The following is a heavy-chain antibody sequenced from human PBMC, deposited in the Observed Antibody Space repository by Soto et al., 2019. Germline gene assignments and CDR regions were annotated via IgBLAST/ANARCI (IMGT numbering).Heavy chain of an antibody. J-gene: IGHJ5*02. D-gene: IGHD3-9*01. CDR2: INAYNGNT. CDR3: ARDLDDILTGPNCDP. CDR1: GYSFTNYG. Sequence: GASVKVSCKASGYSFTNYGIHWVRQAPGQGLQWMGWINAYNGNTKYSQKFQGRVTFTRDTSASTVYMEMSSLRSEDAAVYFCARDLDDILTGPNCDPWGQGTLVTVSS. V-gene: IGHV1-3*01.